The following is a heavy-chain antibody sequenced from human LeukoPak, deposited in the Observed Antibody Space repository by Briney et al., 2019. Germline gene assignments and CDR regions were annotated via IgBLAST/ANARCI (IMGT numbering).Heavy chain of an antibody. V-gene: IGHV3-7*01. D-gene: IGHD3-16*01. CDR3: ARESTYKYAYALDY. CDR2: MKYDGSEI. Sequence: GGSLRLSCAASGFTFGRYWMSWVRQAPGKGLEWVANMKYDGSEIYYVDTVKGRFTISRDNAKNSLYLQINSLRAEDTAVYFCARESTYKYAYALDYWGQGILVTVSS. CDR1: GFTFGRYW. J-gene: IGHJ4*02.